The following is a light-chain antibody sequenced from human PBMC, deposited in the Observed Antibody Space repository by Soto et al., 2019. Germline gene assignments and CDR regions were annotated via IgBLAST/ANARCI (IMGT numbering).Light chain of an antibody. CDR2: GAS. Sequence: EVVMTQSPATLSVSPGERVILSCRASQSVSSKLAWYQQKPGQAPRLFIYGASTRATGVPARFSGSVSVTEFTLTISSLQSEDFGIYYCQQYDHWPLAFGGGTKVEIK. CDR3: QQYDHWPLA. CDR1: QSVSSK. V-gene: IGKV3-15*01. J-gene: IGKJ4*01.